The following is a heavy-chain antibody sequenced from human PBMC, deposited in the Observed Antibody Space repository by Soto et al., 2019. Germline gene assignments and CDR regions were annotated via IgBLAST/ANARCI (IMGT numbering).Heavy chain of an antibody. J-gene: IGHJ6*02. CDR3: ARLSGDHSAFFSYGMDA. CDR1: GGSISSSSYY. Sequence: CTVSGGSISSSSYYWGWIRQPPGKGLEWIGSIYYSGSTYYNPSLKSRVTISVDTSKNQFSLKLSSVTAADTAVYYCARLSGDHSAFFSYGMDAWGQGTTVTVSS. D-gene: IGHD2-21*01. CDR2: IYYSGST. V-gene: IGHV4-39*01.